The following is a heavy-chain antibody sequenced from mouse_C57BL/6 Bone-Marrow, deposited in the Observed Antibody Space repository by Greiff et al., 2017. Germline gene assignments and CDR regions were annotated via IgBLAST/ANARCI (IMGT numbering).Heavy chain of an antibody. D-gene: IGHD2-4*01. Sequence: EVKVVESGGGLVQPGESLKLSCESNEYEFPSHDMSWVRKTPEKRLELVAAINSDGGSTYYPDTMERRFIISRDNTKKTLYLQMSSLRSEDTALYYCARHPIYYDYDGYFDYWGQGTTLTVSS. V-gene: IGHV5-2*01. J-gene: IGHJ2*01. CDR1: EYEFPSHD. CDR3: ARHPIYYDYDGYFDY. CDR2: INSDGGST.